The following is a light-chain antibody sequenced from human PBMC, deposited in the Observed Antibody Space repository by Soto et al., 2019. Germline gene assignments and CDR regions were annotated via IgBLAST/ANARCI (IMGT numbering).Light chain of an antibody. Sequence: QSAVTQPASVSGSPVQAITVSCSGASIYIGAHNFVSWYQQHPGKAPKHVIYEVINRPSGVSDRFYGSKSGNTASLTISGLQSEDEADYYCNSDTTSNTFVFGSGSKVTVL. V-gene: IGLV2-14*03. CDR3: NSDTTSNTFV. CDR2: EVI. J-gene: IGLJ1*01. CDR1: SIYIGAHNF.